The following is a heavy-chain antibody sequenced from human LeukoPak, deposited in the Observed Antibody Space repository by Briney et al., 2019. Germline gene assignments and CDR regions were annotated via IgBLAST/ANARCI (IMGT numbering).Heavy chain of an antibody. V-gene: IGHV3-23*01. CDR3: ARDRIVTIFGPPNWFDP. Sequence: GGSLRLSCAASGFSFSSYAMSWVRQAPGRGLEWVSTISGSSGSTDYADSVEGRFTVSRDNSRNTLYLQMHSLRSDDTAVYYCARDRIVTIFGPPNWFDPWGQGTLVTVSS. D-gene: IGHD3-3*01. CDR2: ISGSSGST. J-gene: IGHJ5*02. CDR1: GFSFSSYA.